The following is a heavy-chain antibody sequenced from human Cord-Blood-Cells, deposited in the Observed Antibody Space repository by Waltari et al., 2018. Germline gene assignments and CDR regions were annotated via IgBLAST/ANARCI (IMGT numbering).Heavy chain of an antibody. CDR3: ARGGNVVVPAAIEEIDY. D-gene: IGHD2-2*01. CDR2: INHSGST. V-gene: IGHV4-34*01. CDR1: GGSFSGYY. J-gene: IGHJ4*02. Sequence: QVQLQQWGAGLLKPSVTLSLTCAVYGGSFSGYYWSWFRQPPGKGLEWIGEINHSGSTNYNPSLKSRVTISVDTSKNQFSLKLSSVTAADTAVYYCARGGNVVVPAAIEEIDYWGQGTLVTVSS.